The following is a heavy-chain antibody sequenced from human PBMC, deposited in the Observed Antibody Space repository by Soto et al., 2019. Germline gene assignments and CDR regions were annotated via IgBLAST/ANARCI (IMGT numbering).Heavy chain of an antibody. CDR3: ATYYDILTGYYTFDY. Sequence: PSETLSLTCTVSGGSITSYYWSWIRQPPGKGLEWIGYIYYSGSTNYHPSLKSRVTTSLDTSKNQFSLKLSSVTTADTAVYYCATYYDILTGYYTFDYWGQGTLVTVSS. CDR1: GGSITSYY. D-gene: IGHD3-9*01. J-gene: IGHJ4*02. V-gene: IGHV4-59*01. CDR2: IYYSGST.